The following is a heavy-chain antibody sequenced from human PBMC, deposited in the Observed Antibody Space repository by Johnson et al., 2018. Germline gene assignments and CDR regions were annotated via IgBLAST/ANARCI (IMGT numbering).Heavy chain of an antibody. V-gene: IGHV4-59*01. Sequence: QVQLQESGPGLVKPSETLSLTCTVSGGSISSYYWSWIRQPPGKGLEWIGYIYYSGSTNYNPSLKSRVTISVDTSKNQFSLKLSSVTAADPAVYYCSRVFPYYGSGSYPSNYYYYYMDVWGKGTTVTVSS. CDR3: SRVFPYYGSGSYPSNYYYYYMDV. J-gene: IGHJ6*03. CDR1: GGSISSYY. D-gene: IGHD3-10*01. CDR2: IYYSGST.